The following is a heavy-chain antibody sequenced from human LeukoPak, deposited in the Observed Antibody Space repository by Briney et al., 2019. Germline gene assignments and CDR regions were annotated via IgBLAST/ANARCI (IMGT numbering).Heavy chain of an antibody. Sequence: SETLSLTCTVSGGSISSSSYFWDWIRQPPGKGLEWIGSIFHTGITCYNPSLRSRVTISVDTSKNQFSLKLSSVTAADTAVYYCARAIAVAGLAWFDPWGQGTLVTVSS. J-gene: IGHJ5*02. CDR2: IFHTGIT. D-gene: IGHD6-19*01. CDR1: GGSISSSSYF. V-gene: IGHV4-39*07. CDR3: ARAIAVAGLAWFDP.